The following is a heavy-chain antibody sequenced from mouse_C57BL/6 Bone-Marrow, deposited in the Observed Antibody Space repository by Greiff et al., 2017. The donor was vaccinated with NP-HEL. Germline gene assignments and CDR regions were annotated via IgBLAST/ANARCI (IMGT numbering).Heavy chain of an antibody. J-gene: IGHJ4*01. CDR2: INYDGSST. D-gene: IGHD2-4*01. CDR1: GFTFSDYY. CDR3: AREGGLRRRTYAMDY. Sequence: DVKLVESEGGLVQPGSSMKLSCTTSGFTFSDYYMAWVRQVPEKGLDWVANINYDGSSTYYLDSLKSRFIISRDNAKNILYLQMSSLTSEDTATYYCAREGGLRRRTYAMDYWGQGTSVTVSS. V-gene: IGHV5-16*01.